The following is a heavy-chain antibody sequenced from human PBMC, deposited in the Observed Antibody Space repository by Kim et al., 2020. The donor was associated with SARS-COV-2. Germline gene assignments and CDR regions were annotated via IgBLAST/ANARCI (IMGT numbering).Heavy chain of an antibody. CDR3: AARPGIAVAPRDY. D-gene: IGHD6-19*01. V-gene: IGHV4-4*02. J-gene: IGHJ4*02. CDR2: IYHSGST. Sequence: SETLSLTCAVSGGSISSSNWWSWVRQPPGKGLEWIGEIYHSGSTNYNPSLKSRVTISVDKSKNQFSLKLSSVTAADTAVYYCAARPGIAVAPRDYWGQGTLVTVSS. CDR1: GGSISSSNW.